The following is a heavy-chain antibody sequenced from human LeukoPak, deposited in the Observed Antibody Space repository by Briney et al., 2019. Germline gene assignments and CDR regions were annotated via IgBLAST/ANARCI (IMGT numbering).Heavy chain of an antibody. D-gene: IGHD3-3*01. V-gene: IGHV4-4*07. CDR1: GGSISSYY. CDR3: AKEGNDFWRKGDWFDP. CDR2: IYTSGST. J-gene: IGHJ5*02. Sequence: SETLSLTCTVSGGSISSYYWSWIRQPAGKGLEWIGRIYTSGSTNYNPSLKSRVTMSVDTSKNQFSLKLSSVTAADTAVYYCAKEGNDFWRKGDWFDPWGQGILVTVSS.